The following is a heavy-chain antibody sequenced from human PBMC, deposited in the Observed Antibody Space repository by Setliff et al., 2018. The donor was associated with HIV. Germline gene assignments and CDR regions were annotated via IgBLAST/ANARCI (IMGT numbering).Heavy chain of an antibody. CDR1: GFTFSSYS. CDR2: ISSSGLYV. CDR3: ARGAAAGLRGVGSSDF. Sequence: GGSLRLSCAASGFTFSSYSMNWVRQAPGKGLEWVSSISSSGLYVYHADSVKGRFTISRDNAKNSLYLQMNSLRAEDTAVYYCARGAAAGLRGVGSSDFWGQGTLVTVSS. V-gene: IGHV3-21*01. J-gene: IGHJ4*02. D-gene: IGHD6-25*01.